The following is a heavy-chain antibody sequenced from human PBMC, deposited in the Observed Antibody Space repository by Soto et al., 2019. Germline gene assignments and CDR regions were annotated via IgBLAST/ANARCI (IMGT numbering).Heavy chain of an antibody. J-gene: IGHJ6*03. CDR1: GFTFTSSA. CDR2: IVIGSGNT. CDR3: AACPLDYYYYMDV. V-gene: IGHV1-58*02. Sequence: GASVKVSCKASGFTFTSSAMQWVRQARGQRLEWIGWIVIGSGNTNYAQKFQERVTITRDMSTSTAYMELSSLRSEDTAVYYCAACPLDYYYYMDVWGKGTTVTVSS.